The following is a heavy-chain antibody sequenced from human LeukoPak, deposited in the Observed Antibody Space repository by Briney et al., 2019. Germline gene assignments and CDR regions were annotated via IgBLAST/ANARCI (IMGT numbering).Heavy chain of an antibody. J-gene: IGHJ3*02. CDR1: GGSISSYY. V-gene: IGHV4-59*01. CDR3: ARDLLWFGESHAFDI. Sequence: SETLSLTCTVSGGSISSYYWSWIRQPPGKGLEWIGYIYYSGGTNYNPSLKSRVTISVDTSKNQFSLKLSSVTAADTAVYYCARDLLWFGESHAFDIWGQGTMVTVSS. D-gene: IGHD3-10*01. CDR2: IYYSGGT.